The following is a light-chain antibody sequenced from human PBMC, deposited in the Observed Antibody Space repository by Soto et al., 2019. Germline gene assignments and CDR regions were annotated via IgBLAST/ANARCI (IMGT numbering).Light chain of an antibody. J-gene: IGLJ2*01. CDR3: SSYTSSTTPVV. CDR1: SSYVGGYNY. Sequence: QSALTQPASVSGYPGQSITISCPGTSSYVGGYNYVSWYQHYPGKAPKLMIYDVSNRPSGVSNRFSGSKSGNTASLTISGLQAEDEADYFCSSYTSSTTPVVFGGGTKLTVL. V-gene: IGLV2-14*03. CDR2: DVS.